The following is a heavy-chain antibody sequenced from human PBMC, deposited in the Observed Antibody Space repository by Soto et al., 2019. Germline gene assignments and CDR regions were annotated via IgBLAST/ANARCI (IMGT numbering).Heavy chain of an antibody. V-gene: IGHV3-72*01. Sequence: EVQLVESGGGLVQPGGSLRLSCAASGFTFSDHYMDWVRQAPGKGLAWVGRTRNKANSYTTEYAASVKGRFTISRDDSKNLLYLQMNSLKTEDTAVYYCARDWGSGWWGYYYYGMDVWGQGTTVTVSS. CDR2: TRNKANSYTT. CDR1: GFTFSDHY. CDR3: ARDWGSGWWGYYYYGMDV. D-gene: IGHD6-19*01. J-gene: IGHJ6*02.